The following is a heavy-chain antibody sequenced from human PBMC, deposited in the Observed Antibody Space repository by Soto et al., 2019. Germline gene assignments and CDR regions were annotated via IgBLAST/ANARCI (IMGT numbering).Heavy chain of an antibody. CDR2: INHSGST. CDR1: GGSFSGYY. CDR3: ARVYPQLYYYYYYGMDV. D-gene: IGHD1-1*01. J-gene: IGHJ6*02. V-gene: IGHV4-34*01. Sequence: SETLSLTCAVYGGSFSGYYWSWIRQPPGKGLEWIGEINHSGSTNYNPSPKSRVTISVDTSKNQFSLKLSSVTAADTAVYYCARVYPQLYYYYYYGMDVWGQGTTVTVSS.